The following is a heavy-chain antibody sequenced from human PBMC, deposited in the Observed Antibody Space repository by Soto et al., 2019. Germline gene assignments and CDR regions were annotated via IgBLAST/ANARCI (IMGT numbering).Heavy chain of an antibody. CDR3: ATRSPAFDY. CDR2: ISTYKGNT. Sequence: QVQLVQSGPEVKKPGASVKVSCKTSGYTFTSYGISWVRQAPGQGLEWMGWISTYKGNTNHAQKFQGRVTMTTDTSTSTAYMELRSLGSDETAVYYCATRSPAFDYWGQGTLVTVSS. CDR1: GYTFTSYG. J-gene: IGHJ4*02. V-gene: IGHV1-18*01.